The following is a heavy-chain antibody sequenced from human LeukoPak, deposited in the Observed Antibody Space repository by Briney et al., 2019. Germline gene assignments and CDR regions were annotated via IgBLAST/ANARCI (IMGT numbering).Heavy chain of an antibody. Sequence: PSETLSLTCTVSGDSINNNNYYWRWIRQPPGKGLEWIGNIYYKGRTYYSPSLKSRGTISVDTSNNQFSLKLSSVTAADTAVYYCARITDRTIFGEIMHGFDIWGQGTPVTVSS. V-gene: IGHV4-39*01. D-gene: IGHD3-3*01. CDR1: GDSINNNNYY. J-gene: IGHJ3*02. CDR3: ARITDRTIFGEIMHGFDI. CDR2: IYYKGRT.